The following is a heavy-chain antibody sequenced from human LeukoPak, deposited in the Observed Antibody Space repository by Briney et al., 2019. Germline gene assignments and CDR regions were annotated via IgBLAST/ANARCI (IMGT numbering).Heavy chain of an antibody. Sequence: SETLSLTCTVSGGSLSSYYWSWIRQPAGKGLEWIGRFHTSGRTTYNPSLKSRVAVSLDTSKSQLSLQVTSVTAADTAVYFCARDHGVEDRNQYFYYYGTDVWGQGTTVTVSS. CDR3: ARDHGVEDRNQYFYYYGTDV. CDR1: GGSLSSYY. CDR2: FHTSGRT. D-gene: IGHD1-14*01. V-gene: IGHV4-4*07. J-gene: IGHJ6*02.